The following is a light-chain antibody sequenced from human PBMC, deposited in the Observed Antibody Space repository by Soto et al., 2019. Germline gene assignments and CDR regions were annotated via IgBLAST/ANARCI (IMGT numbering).Light chain of an antibody. V-gene: IGKV3-15*01. Sequence: EIVMTQSPASLSVSPGDGATLSYRASQSVASNVAWYQQKPGQGPRLLIHGASTRAVGVPARFSGSGSGTDFTLTISILQSEDFAVYYCQQYHNWPPQYTFGQGTKLQIK. J-gene: IGKJ2*01. CDR2: GAS. CDR3: QQYHNWPPQYT. CDR1: QSVASN.